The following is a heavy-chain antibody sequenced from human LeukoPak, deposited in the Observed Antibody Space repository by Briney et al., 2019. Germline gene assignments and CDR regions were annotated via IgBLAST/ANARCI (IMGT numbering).Heavy chain of an antibody. D-gene: IGHD3-22*01. CDR1: GFTFSTYG. Sequence: AGGSLRLSCAASGFTFSTYGMHWVRQAPGKGLEWVAVISYDGSNKYYADSVKGRFTISRDNSKNTLYLQMNSLRAEDTAVYYCATLPYYYDSSGSYYFDYWGQGTLVTVSS. J-gene: IGHJ4*02. CDR3: ATLPYYYDSSGSYYFDY. V-gene: IGHV3-30*03. CDR2: ISYDGSNK.